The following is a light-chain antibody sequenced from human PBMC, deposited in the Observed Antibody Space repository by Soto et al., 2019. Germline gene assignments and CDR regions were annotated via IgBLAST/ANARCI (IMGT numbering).Light chain of an antibody. Sequence: QSVLTQPPSVSGAPGQRVTISCTGSSSNIGAGYDVHWYQQLPGTAPKLLIYGNSNRPSGVPDRFSGSKSGTSASLAITGLQAEDEADYYCQSYDSTLTRDVCGTGTKVTVL. CDR2: GNS. J-gene: IGLJ1*01. V-gene: IGLV1-40*01. CDR3: QSYDSTLTRDV. CDR1: SSNIGAGYD.